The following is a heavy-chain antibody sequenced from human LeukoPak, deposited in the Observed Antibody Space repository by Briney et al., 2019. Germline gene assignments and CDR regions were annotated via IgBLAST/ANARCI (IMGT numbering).Heavy chain of an antibody. D-gene: IGHD3-10*01. CDR2: ISSSSSYI. J-gene: IGHJ4*02. CDR1: GFTFSSYS. Sequence: GGSLRLSCAASGFTFSSYSMNWVRQAPGKGLEWVSSISSSSSYIYYADSVKGRFTISRDNAKNSLYLQMNSLRAEDTAVYYCARDPTTYGSGSYYCYFEYWGQGTLVTVSS. CDR3: ARDPTTYGSGSYYCYFEY. V-gene: IGHV3-21*01.